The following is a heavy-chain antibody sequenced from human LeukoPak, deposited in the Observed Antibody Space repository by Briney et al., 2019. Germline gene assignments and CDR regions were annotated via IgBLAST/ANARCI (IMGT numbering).Heavy chain of an antibody. CDR3: ARGPPSSSWYQEYFQH. CDR2: IYHSGST. D-gene: IGHD6-13*01. V-gene: IGHV4-4*02. Sequence: TSETLSLTCTVSGGSISSSNWWSWVRQPPGKGLEWIGEIYHSGSTNYNPSLKSRVTISVDKSKNQFSLKLSSVTAADTAVYYCARGPPSSSWYQEYFQHWGQGTLVTVSS. J-gene: IGHJ1*01. CDR1: GGSISSSNW.